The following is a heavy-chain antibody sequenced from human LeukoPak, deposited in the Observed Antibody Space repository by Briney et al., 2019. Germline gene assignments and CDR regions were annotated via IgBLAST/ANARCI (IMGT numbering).Heavy chain of an antibody. Sequence: GGSLRLSCAASGFTFSDYWMSWVRQAPGKGLEWVAYIKQDGSEKYYVDSVKGRFTISRDNAKNSLHLQMNTLRAEDTAVYYCAKAGYGSGSSSFDQWGQGTLVTVSS. CDR1: GFTFSDYW. V-gene: IGHV3-7*01. CDR3: AKAGYGSGSSSFDQ. D-gene: IGHD3-10*01. J-gene: IGHJ4*02. CDR2: IKQDGSEK.